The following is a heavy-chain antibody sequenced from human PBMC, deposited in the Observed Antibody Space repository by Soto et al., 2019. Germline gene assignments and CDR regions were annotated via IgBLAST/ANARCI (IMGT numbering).Heavy chain of an antibody. CDR1: GGTFSSYA. D-gene: IGHD3-10*01. V-gene: IGHV1-69*13. CDR2: IIPIFGTA. Sequence: ASVKLSCKASGGTFSSYAISWVRQAPGQGLEWMGGIIPIFGTANYAQKFQGRVTITADESTSTAYMELSSLRSEDTAVYYCARAPWGGPNVLLEVGWFDPWGQGTLVTVSS. CDR3: ARAPWGGPNVLLEVGWFDP. J-gene: IGHJ5*02.